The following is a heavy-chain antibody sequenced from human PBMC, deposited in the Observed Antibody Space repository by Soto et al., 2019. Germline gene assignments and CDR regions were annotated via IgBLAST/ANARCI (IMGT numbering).Heavy chain of an antibody. CDR2: IHPGDSDT. V-gene: IGHV5-51*01. CDR1: GYSFPSYW. Sequence: GESLKISFKGSGYSFPSYWIAWVRQMPGKGLEWMGIIHPGDSDTRYSPSFQGQVTISADKSISTAFLQWSALEASDTAMYYCAIKYFYDSTGFHWGPGTLVTVSS. CDR3: AIKYFYDSTGFH. J-gene: IGHJ4*02. D-gene: IGHD3-22*01.